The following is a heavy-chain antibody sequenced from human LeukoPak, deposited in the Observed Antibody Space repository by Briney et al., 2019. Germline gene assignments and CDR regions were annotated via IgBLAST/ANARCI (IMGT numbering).Heavy chain of an antibody. Sequence: GGSLRLSCAASGFTFSSYTIHWLRQAPGKGLEWVAVISYDESNKYYADSVKGRFTISRDNSKNTLYLQMNSLRAEDTAVYYCARETTSGWYDYWGQGTLVTVSS. CDR3: ARETTSGWYDY. CDR2: ISYDESNK. V-gene: IGHV3-30-3*01. CDR1: GFTFSSYT. D-gene: IGHD6-19*01. J-gene: IGHJ4*02.